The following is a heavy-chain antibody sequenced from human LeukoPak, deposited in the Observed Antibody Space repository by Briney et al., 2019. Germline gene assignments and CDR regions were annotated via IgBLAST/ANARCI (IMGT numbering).Heavy chain of an antibody. CDR3: ATLTTMTTWDK. D-gene: IGHD4-17*01. J-gene: IGHJ4*02. CDR1: GFTFSAYS. CDR2: ISSGSGTI. V-gene: IGHV3-48*04. Sequence: PGGSLRLSCAASGFTFSAYSMNWVRQAPGKGLEWVSYISSGSGTIYYADSVKGRFTISRDNAKNSLYLQMNSLRAEDTAVYYCATLTTMTTWDKWGQGTLVTVSS.